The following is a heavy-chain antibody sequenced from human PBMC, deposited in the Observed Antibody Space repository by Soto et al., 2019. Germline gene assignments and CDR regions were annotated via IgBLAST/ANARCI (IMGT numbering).Heavy chain of an antibody. Sequence: PSETLSLTCTVSGGSISSYYWSWIRQPPGKGLEWIGYIYYSGSTNYNPSLKSRVTISVDTSKNQFSLKLSSVTAADTAVYYCARHYYDFWSGYPREEYYYYYYVDVWGKGTTVTVSS. CDR3: ARHYYDFWSGYPREEYYYYYYVDV. V-gene: IGHV4-59*08. J-gene: IGHJ6*03. CDR2: IYYSGST. D-gene: IGHD3-3*01. CDR1: GGSISSYY.